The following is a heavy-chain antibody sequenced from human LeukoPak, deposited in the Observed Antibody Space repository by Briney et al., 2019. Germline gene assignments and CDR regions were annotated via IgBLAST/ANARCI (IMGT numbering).Heavy chain of an antibody. V-gene: IGHV3-13*01. CDR3: ARGDSSGWGLDY. CDR1: GFTFSICD. CDR2: IETAGDS. Sequence: GGSLRLSCAASGFTFSICDMHWVRQVPGEGLEWVSVIETAGDSYYSDSVKGRFTISRENAKNSLYPQMASLRAGDTAVYYCARGDSSGWGLDYWGQGILVTVSS. D-gene: IGHD6-19*01. J-gene: IGHJ4*02.